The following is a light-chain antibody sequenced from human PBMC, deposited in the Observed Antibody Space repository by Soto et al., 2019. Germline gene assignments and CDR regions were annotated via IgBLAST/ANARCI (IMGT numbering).Light chain of an antibody. Sequence: DIQMTQSPSTLSASVGDRVTMTCRASQSISRWLAWFQQKPGKAPRMLIFNADTLERGVPSRFSGSGYGTEFTLTISSLQPDDFATYYCQQYNNYLTWSFGQGTKLDIK. J-gene: IGKJ1*01. V-gene: IGKV1-5*01. CDR3: QQYNNYLTWS. CDR2: NAD. CDR1: QSISRW.